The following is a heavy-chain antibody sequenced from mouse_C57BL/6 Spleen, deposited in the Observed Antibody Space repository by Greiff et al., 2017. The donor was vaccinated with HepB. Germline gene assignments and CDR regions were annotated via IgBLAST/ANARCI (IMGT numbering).Heavy chain of an antibody. D-gene: IGHD2-1*01. V-gene: IGHV1-42*01. CDR1: GYSFTGYY. CDR2: INPSTGGT. J-gene: IGHJ3*01. Sequence: VQLQQSGPELVKPGASVKISCKASGYSFTGYYMNWVKQSPEKSLEWIGDINPSTGGTTYNQKFKAKATLTVEKSSSTAYMQLKSLTSEDSAVYYCARRIYSPFAYWGQGTLVTVSA. CDR3: ARRIYSPFAY.